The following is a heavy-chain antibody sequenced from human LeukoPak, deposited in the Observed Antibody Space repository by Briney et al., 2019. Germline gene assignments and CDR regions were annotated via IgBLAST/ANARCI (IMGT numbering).Heavy chain of an antibody. CDR3: ARELGNNWNYLYYYGMDV. D-gene: IGHD1-7*01. V-gene: IGHV4-31*03. CDR2: IYYSGST. CDR1: GGSISSGGYY. J-gene: IGHJ6*02. Sequence: LSLTCTVSGGSISSGGYYWSWIRQHPGKGLEGIGYIYYSGSTYYNPSLKSRVTISVDTSKNQFSLKLSSVTAADTAVYYCARELGNNWNYLYYYGMDVWGQGTTVTVSS.